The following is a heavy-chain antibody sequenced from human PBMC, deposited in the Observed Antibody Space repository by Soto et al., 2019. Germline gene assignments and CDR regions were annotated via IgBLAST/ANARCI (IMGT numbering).Heavy chain of an antibody. V-gene: IGHV4-34*01. CDR1: GGSFSGYY. J-gene: IGHJ3*01. D-gene: IGHD2-15*01. Sequence: TSETLSLTCAVYGGSFSGYYWSWIRQPPGKGLEWIGEINHSGSTNYNPSLKSRVTISVDTSKNQFSLKLSSVTAADTAVYYCARSRYCSGGSCYFTRWGQGTMVTVSS. CDR2: INHSGST. CDR3: ARSRYCSGGSCYFTR.